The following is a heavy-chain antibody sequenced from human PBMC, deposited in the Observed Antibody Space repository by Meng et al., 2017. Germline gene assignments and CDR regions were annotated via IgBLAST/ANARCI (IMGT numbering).Heavy chain of an antibody. CDR2: IYYSGST. CDR3: AMIRIAAAVLDY. Sequence: QLQLQDAGPGLVKPSETLSLSCTVSGGSISSSSYYWGWIRQPPGKGLEWIGSIYYSGSTYYNPSLKSRVTISVDTSKNQFSLKLSSVTAADTAVYYCAMIRIAAAVLDYWGQGTLVTVSS. D-gene: IGHD6-13*01. V-gene: IGHV4-39*07. J-gene: IGHJ4*02. CDR1: GGSISSSSYY.